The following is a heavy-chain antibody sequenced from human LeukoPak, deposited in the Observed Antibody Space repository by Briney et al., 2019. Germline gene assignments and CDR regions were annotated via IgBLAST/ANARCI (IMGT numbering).Heavy chain of an antibody. V-gene: IGHV1-2*02. CDR1: GYTFTGYY. J-gene: IGHJ4*02. CDR2: INPNSGGT. D-gene: IGHD5-18*01. CDR3: ARVLRGVQLYALRY. Sequence: ASVKASCKASGYTFTGYYMHWVRQAPGQGLEWMGWINPNSGGTNYAQKFQGRVTMTRDTSISTAYMELSRLRSDDTAVYYCARVLRGVQLYALRYWGQGTLVTVSS.